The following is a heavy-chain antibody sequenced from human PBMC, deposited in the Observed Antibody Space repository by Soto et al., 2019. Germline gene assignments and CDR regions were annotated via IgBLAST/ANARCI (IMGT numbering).Heavy chain of an antibody. CDR2: INHSGST. CDR3: ARGRRSGYSPSYDYYYMDV. D-gene: IGHD3-3*01. Sequence: QVQLQQWGAGLLKPSETLSLTCAVYGGSFSGYYWSWIRQPPGKGLEWIGEINHSGSTNYNPSLKSRVTISVDTSKNQFSLKLSSVTAADTAVYYCARGRRSGYSPSYDYYYMDVWGKGTTVTVSS. V-gene: IGHV4-34*01. CDR1: GGSFSGYY. J-gene: IGHJ6*03.